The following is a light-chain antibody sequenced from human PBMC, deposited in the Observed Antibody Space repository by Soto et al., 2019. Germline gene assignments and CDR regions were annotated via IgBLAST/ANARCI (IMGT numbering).Light chain of an antibody. V-gene: IGKV1-5*01. J-gene: IGKJ5*01. Sequence: DIQLTQSPSPLSASVGDRVAITCRASQHLGSWLTWYQQKPGSAPKLLIFNASSLQSGVPSRFSGSGFGTEFTLTISSLQPDDSATYFCQQYRTYTLGQGTRLEIK. CDR3: QQYRTYT. CDR1: QHLGSW. CDR2: NAS.